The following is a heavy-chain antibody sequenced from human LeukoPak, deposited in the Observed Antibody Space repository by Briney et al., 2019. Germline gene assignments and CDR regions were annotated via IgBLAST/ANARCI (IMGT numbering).Heavy chain of an antibody. Sequence: GVSLRLSCAASGFTFSTYWMHWVRQAPGKGLVWVSRIESDGSSTIYADSVKGRFTISRDNAKNTLYLQMNSLRAEDTAVYYCARDSPYAYYGLDVWGQGTTVTVSS. D-gene: IGHD4-17*01. CDR1: GFTFSTYW. J-gene: IGHJ6*02. CDR3: ARDSPYAYYGLDV. V-gene: IGHV3-74*01. CDR2: IESDGSST.